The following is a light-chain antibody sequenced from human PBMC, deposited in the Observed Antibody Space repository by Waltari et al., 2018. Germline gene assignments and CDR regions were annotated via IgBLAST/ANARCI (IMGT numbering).Light chain of an antibody. J-gene: IGKJ1*01. CDR2: DAS. CDR1: QSVGSY. Sequence: EIVLTQSPATLSLSPGERATLSCRASQSVGSYLAWYQQRPGQAPRLLISDASNRATGIPARFSGSGSETDFTLNISSLEPEDFAVYYCQQRNTWWTFGQGTKVEIK. CDR3: QQRNTWWT. V-gene: IGKV3-11*01.